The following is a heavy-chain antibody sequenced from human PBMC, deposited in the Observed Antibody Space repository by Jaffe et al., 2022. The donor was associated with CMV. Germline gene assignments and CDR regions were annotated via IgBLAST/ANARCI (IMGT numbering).Heavy chain of an antibody. CDR2: IYYSGST. Sequence: QVQLQESGPGLVKPSQTLSLTCTVSGGSISSGGYYWSWIRQHPGKGLEWIGYIYYSGSTYYNPSLKSRVTISVDTSKNQFSLKLSSVTAADTAVYYCARRARDYYDSSGYYYRRVDGDDAFDIWGQGTMVTVSS. CDR3: ARRARDYYDSSGYYYRRVDGDDAFDI. J-gene: IGHJ3*02. CDR1: GGSISSGGYY. V-gene: IGHV4-31*03. D-gene: IGHD3-22*01.